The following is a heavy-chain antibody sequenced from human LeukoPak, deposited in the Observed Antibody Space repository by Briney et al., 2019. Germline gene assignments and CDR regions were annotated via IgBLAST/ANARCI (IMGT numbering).Heavy chain of an antibody. Sequence: GASVKVSCKASGYTFTGYYMHWVRQAPGQGLEWMGWMNPNSYNRGYAQKFQGRVTMTRDMSTSTVYMELSSLRSEDTAVYYCARDKQRGGFGELLFWGQGTLVTVSS. CDR3: ARDKQRGGFGELLF. J-gene: IGHJ4*02. CDR2: MNPNSYNR. V-gene: IGHV1-8*02. D-gene: IGHD3-10*01. CDR1: GYTFTGYY.